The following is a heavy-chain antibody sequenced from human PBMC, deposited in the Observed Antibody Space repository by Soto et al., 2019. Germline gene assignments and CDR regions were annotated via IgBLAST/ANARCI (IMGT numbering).Heavy chain of an antibody. V-gene: IGHV4-34*01. Sequence: QVQLQQWGAGLLKPSETLSLTCAVYGGSFSGYYWTWIRQPPGTGLEWIGEINHSGSTNYNPSPKSRVTTQVDTSKNQFSLKLTSVTAANTAVYYCARDKITGLFDYWGQGTLVTDSS. J-gene: IGHJ4*02. CDR3: ARDKITGLFDY. D-gene: IGHD3-10*01. CDR2: INHSGST. CDR1: GGSFSGYY.